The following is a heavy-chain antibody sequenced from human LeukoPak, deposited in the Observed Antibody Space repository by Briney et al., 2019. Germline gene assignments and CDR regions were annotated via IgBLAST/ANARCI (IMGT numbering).Heavy chain of an antibody. CDR3: ARDFGSGWYNYYYHMGV. Sequence: GGSLRLSCAASGFTFSSYGMHWVRQAPGKGLEWVAVIWYDGSNKYYADSVKGRFTISRDNSKNTLYLQMNSLRAEDTAVYYCARDFGSGWYNYYYHMGVWGKGTTVTVFS. CDR1: GFTFSSYG. V-gene: IGHV3-33*01. D-gene: IGHD6-19*01. J-gene: IGHJ6*04. CDR2: IWYDGSNK.